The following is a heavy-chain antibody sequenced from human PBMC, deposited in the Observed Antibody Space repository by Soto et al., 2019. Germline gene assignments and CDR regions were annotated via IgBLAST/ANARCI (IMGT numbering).Heavy chain of an antibody. D-gene: IGHD2-2*01. Sequence: QVQLQESGPGLVKPSQTLSLTCTVSGGSISSGGYYWSWIRQHPGKGLEWIGYIYYSGSTSYNPSLKSRVTISVDPSKTQFSLKLSSVTAEDTAVYYCASSSTSLGMDVWGQGTTVTVSS. CDR1: GGSISSGGYY. CDR3: ASSSTSLGMDV. J-gene: IGHJ6*02. CDR2: IYYSGST. V-gene: IGHV4-31*03.